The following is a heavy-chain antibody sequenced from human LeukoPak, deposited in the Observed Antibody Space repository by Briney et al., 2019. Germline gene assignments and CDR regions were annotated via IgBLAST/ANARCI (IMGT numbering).Heavy chain of an antibody. CDR1: AYSISSGYY. CDR3: ARPIVGATPSFDY. Sequence: SETLSLTSSVSAYSISSGYYWGWIRQPPGKGLEWIGSIYHSGSTYYNPSLKSRVTISVDTSKTQFSLKLSSVTAADTAVYYCARPIVGATPSFDYWGQGTLVTVS. D-gene: IGHD1-26*01. CDR2: IYHSGST. J-gene: IGHJ4*02. V-gene: IGHV4-38-2*01.